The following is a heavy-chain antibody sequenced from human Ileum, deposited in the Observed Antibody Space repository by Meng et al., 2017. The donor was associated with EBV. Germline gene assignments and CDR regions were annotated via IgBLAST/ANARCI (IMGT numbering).Heavy chain of an antibody. CDR2: VYWDDDK. J-gene: IGHJ4*02. CDR1: GVSLSTSGVG. V-gene: IGHV2-5*02. CDR3: APEEDWRIDY. Sequence: QIPLQESCPTLVKPTQTFPLTCVFSGVSLSTSGVGVGWIRQPPGKALEWLALVYWDDDKRNSPSLDRRTTITKDTSNNQVVTTMTNMAPLDTATYYCAPEEDWRIDYWGQGTLVTVSS. D-gene: IGHD3/OR15-3a*01.